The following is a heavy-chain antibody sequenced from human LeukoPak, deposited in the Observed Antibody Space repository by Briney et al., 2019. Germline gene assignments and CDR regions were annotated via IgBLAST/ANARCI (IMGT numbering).Heavy chain of an antibody. V-gene: IGHV3-23*01. J-gene: IGHJ4*02. CDR3: AKGSSGRRPYHFGY. D-gene: IGHD3-10*01. CDR1: GFTFNNYA. Sequence: PGGSLRLSCAASGFTFNNYAMSWVRQAPGKGLEWVSAITGSGGDTFHADSVKGRFTISRDNSKNTLYLQMNSLRAEDTAVYYCAKGSSGRRPYHFGYWGQGTLVTVSS. CDR2: ITGSGGDT.